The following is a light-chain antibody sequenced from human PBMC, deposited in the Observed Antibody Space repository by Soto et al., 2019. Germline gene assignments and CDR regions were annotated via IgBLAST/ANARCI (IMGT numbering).Light chain of an antibody. Sequence: QSALTQPASVSGSPGQSITISCTGSDNDVGNYNFVSWYQQPPGKAPKLIMYAVTSRPSGISDRFSGSKSGNTASLTISGLRIEDEADYYFSSYSSSSTLVFGGGTKLTVL. V-gene: IGLV2-14*03. J-gene: IGLJ2*01. CDR3: SSYSSSSTLV. CDR1: DNDVGNYNF. CDR2: AVT.